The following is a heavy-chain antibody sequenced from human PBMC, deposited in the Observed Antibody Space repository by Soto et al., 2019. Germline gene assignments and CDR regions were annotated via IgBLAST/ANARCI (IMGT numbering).Heavy chain of an antibody. CDR3: AMGTLCCSGGSCYSCYYYYGMDV. V-gene: IGHV1-69*13. CDR1: GGTFSSYA. CDR2: IIPIFGTA. Sequence: SVKVSCKASGGTFSSYAISWVRQAPGQGLEWTGGIIPIFGTANYAQKFQGRVTITADESTSTAYMELSSLRSEDTAAYYCAMGTLCCSGGSCYSCYYYYGMDVWGQGTTVTVSS. J-gene: IGHJ6*02. D-gene: IGHD2-15*01.